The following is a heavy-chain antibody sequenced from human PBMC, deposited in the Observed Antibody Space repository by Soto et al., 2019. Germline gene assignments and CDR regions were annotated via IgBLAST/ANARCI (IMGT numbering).Heavy chain of an antibody. CDR2: IKSKTDGGTT. J-gene: IGHJ5*02. Sequence: EVQLVESGGGLVKPGGSLRLSCAASGFTFSNAWMSWVRQAPGKGLEWVGRIKSKTDGGTTDYAAPVKGRFTISRDDSKNTAYLQMNSLKTEDTAVYYCTRPYDFWSGYYAGPGGFDPWGQGTLVTVSS. V-gene: IGHV3-15*01. CDR3: TRPYDFWSGYYAGPGGFDP. CDR1: GFTFSNAW. D-gene: IGHD3-3*01.